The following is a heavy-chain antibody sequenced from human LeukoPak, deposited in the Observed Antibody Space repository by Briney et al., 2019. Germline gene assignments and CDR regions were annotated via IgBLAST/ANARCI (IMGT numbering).Heavy chain of an antibody. V-gene: IGHV1-2*04. D-gene: IGHD3-10*01. CDR1: GYTFTGYY. CDR2: INPNSGGT. Sequence: ASVKVSCKASGYTFTGYYMHWVRQAPGQGLEWMGWINPNSGGTNYAQKFQGWVTMTRDTSISTAYMELSRLSSDDTAVYYCARGGDDYGSGGHWFDPWGQGTLVTVSS. J-gene: IGHJ5*02. CDR3: ARGGDDYGSGGHWFDP.